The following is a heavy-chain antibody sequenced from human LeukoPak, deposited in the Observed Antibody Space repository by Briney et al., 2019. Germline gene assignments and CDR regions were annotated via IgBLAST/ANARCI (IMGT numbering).Heavy chain of an antibody. J-gene: IGHJ5*02. V-gene: IGHV1-18*01. CDR1: GYTFTSYG. CDR2: ISAYNGNT. Sequence: ASVKVSCKASGYTFTSYGISWVRQAPGQGLEWMGWISAYNGNTNYAQKLQGRVTMTTDTSTSTAYMELSSLRSDDTAVYYCAREIVDSSGYYPGDPWGQGTLVTVSS. CDR3: AREIVDSSGYYPGDP. D-gene: IGHD3-22*01.